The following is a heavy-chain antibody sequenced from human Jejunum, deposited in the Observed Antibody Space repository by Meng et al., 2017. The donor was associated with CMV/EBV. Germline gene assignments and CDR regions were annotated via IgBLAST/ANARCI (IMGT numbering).Heavy chain of an antibody. CDR2: MSPSSGNT. CDR3: ARDSEYRDSGNFDY. CDR1: GYNFNSYD. D-gene: IGHD2/OR15-2a*01. V-gene: IGHV1-8*01. Sequence: KASGYNFNSYDVNWVRQSPGQGLEWMGWMSPSSGNTGYAQKFQGRITLTRDTSIKTAYMELSTLRSDDSAVYYCARDSEYRDSGNFDYWGQGTLVTVSS. J-gene: IGHJ4*02.